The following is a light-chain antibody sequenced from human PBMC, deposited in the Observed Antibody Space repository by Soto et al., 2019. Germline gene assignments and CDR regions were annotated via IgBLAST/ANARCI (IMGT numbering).Light chain of an antibody. CDR2: GAS. CDR1: QSVGDNY. Sequence: LTQSPGTLSLSPGERATLSCRASQSVGDNYLAWYQQKPGQAPRLLIYGASSRATGIPDRFSGSGSGTDFTLTISRLEPEDFAVYYCHQYGSSPRTFGQGTKVDIK. V-gene: IGKV3-20*01. CDR3: HQYGSSPRT. J-gene: IGKJ1*01.